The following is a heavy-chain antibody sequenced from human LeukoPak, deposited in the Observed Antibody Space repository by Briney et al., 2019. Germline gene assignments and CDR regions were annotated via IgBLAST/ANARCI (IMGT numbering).Heavy chain of an antibody. D-gene: IGHD2-15*01. CDR1: GYTFTGYY. V-gene: IGHV1-46*01. Sequence: ASVTVSCKASGYTFTGYYMHWVRQAPGQGLEWMGIINPSGGSTSYAQKFQGRVTMTRDTSTSTVYMELSSLRSEDTAVYYCARDERNCSGGSCYALHFDYWGQGTLVTVSS. J-gene: IGHJ4*02. CDR3: ARDERNCSGGSCYALHFDY. CDR2: INPSGGST.